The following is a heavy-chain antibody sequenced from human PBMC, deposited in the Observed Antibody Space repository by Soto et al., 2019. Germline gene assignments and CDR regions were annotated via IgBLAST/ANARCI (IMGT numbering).Heavy chain of an antibody. V-gene: IGHV2-5*01. CDR3: AHSLMTYHYVWGSYRPYFDY. CDR1: GFSLSTSGVG. CDR2: IYWNDDK. D-gene: IGHD3-16*02. Sequence: QITLKESGPTLVKPTQTLTLTCTFSGFSLSTSGVGVGWIRQPPGKALEWLALIYWNDDKRYSPSLKSRLTITKDTSKNQVVLTMTNMDPVDTATYYCAHSLMTYHYVWGSYRPYFDYWGQGTLVTVSS. J-gene: IGHJ4*02.